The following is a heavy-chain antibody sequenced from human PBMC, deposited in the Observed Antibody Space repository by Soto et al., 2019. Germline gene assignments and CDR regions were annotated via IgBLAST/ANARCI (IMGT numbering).Heavy chain of an antibody. CDR2: IKQDGSEK. Sequence: ESGGGLVQPGGSLILSCTASGFIFTDYWMNWVRQAPGKGLEWVASIKQDGSEKMYVDSVKDRFTIARDNADNSMFLQMASLRGDDTAVYYCARDGVAPGLYFYRWGQGALVTVSS. CDR1: GFIFTDYW. D-gene: IGHD6-13*01. CDR3: ARDGVAPGLYFYR. J-gene: IGHJ4*02. V-gene: IGHV3-7*05.